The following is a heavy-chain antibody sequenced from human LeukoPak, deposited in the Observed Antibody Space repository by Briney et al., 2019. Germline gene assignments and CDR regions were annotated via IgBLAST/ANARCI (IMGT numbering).Heavy chain of an antibody. CDR2: IYDSGST. CDR3: AREGGTGAFDI. J-gene: IGHJ3*02. V-gene: IGHV4-59*01. CDR1: GGSISSYY. Sequence: SETLSLTCNVSGGSISSYYWSWIRQPPGKGLEWIAYIYDSGSTNYNPALKSRVTISVDTSKNQFSLKLSSVTAADTAVYYCAREGGTGAFDIWGQGTMVTVSP. D-gene: IGHD1-14*01.